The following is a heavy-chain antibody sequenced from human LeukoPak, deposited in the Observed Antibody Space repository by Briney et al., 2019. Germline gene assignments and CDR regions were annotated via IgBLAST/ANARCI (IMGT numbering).Heavy chain of an antibody. CDR2: IIPIFGTA. CDR3: ARYRTVFVGSGSPYYYYGMDV. D-gene: IGHD6-19*01. J-gene: IGHJ6*02. Sequence: PEASVKVSCKASGGTFSSYAISWVRQAPGQGLEWMGGIIPIFGTANYAQKFQGRVTITADESTSTAYMELSSLRSEDTAVYYCARYRTVFVGSGSPYYYYGMDVWGQGTTVTVSS. CDR1: GGTFSSYA. V-gene: IGHV1-69*01.